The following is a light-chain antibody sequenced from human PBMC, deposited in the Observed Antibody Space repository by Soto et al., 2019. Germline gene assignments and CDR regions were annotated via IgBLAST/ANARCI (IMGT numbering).Light chain of an antibody. CDR2: AAS. Sequence: DIQMTQSPSSLSASVGDRVTITCRASQSVSRYLHWYQQKPGKVPKLLIFAASSLQSGVPARFSGSASGTDFTFTISSLQPEDFATYFCQQTYSTPYTFGQGTKVEI. J-gene: IGKJ2*01. CDR1: QSVSRY. CDR3: QQTYSTPYT. V-gene: IGKV1-39*01.